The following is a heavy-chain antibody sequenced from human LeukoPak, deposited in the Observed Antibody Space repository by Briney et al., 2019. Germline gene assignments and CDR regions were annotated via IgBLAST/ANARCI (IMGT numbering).Heavy chain of an antibody. V-gene: IGHV4-59*01. Sequence: PSETLSLTCTVSGGSISSDSWSWIRQPPGKGLEWIGFIYDSGSTNYNPSLKNRVTISVDTSKKQISLRLSSVTAADTAVYYCGSIAVPGIYFDYWGQGILVTVSS. CDR2: IYDSGST. CDR3: GSIAVPGIYFDY. J-gene: IGHJ4*02. CDR1: GGSISSDS. D-gene: IGHD6-13*01.